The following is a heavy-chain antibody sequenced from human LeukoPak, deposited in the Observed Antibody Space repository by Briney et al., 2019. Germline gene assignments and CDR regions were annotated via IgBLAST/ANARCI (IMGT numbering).Heavy chain of an antibody. J-gene: IGHJ4*02. CDR2: FYYSGNT. V-gene: IGHV4-39*07. CDR1: GGSIRSSSYY. Sequence: SETLSLTCSVSGGSIRSSSYYWGWYRQPPGKGLEWIGSFYYSGNTYYNPSLKSRVTISVDTSKNQFSLKLSSVTAADTAVYYCARTDYDILTHPFDYWGQGTLVTVSS. CDR3: ARTDYDILTHPFDY. D-gene: IGHD3-9*01.